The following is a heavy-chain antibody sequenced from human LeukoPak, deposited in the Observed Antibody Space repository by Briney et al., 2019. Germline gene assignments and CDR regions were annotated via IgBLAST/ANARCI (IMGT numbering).Heavy chain of an antibody. V-gene: IGHV3-72*01. D-gene: IGHD6-19*01. J-gene: IGHJ3*02. CDR2: TRNKANSYTT. CDR3: AREGSGWSGGFGAFDI. Sequence: GGSLGLSCAASGFTFSDHYMDWVRQAPGKGLEWVGRTRNKANSYTTEYAASVKGRFTISRDDSKNSLYLQMNSLKTEDTAVYYCAREGSGWSGGFGAFDIWGQGTMVTVSS. CDR1: GFTFSDHY.